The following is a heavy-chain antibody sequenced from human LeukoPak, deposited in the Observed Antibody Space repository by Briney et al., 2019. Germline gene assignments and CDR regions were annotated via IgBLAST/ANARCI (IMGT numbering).Heavy chain of an antibody. V-gene: IGHV3-30*02. J-gene: IGHJ6*03. CDR1: GFTFTSYG. CDR2: IRYDGSNK. CDR3: AKPIVVDRDMDV. D-gene: IGHD2-15*01. Sequence: GGSLRLSCAASGFTFTSYGMHWVRQAPGPGLELVAFIRYDGSNKYYADSVKGRFTISRDNSKNPLYLQMNSLRAEDTTVYYCAKPIVVDRDMDVWGKGTTVTVSS.